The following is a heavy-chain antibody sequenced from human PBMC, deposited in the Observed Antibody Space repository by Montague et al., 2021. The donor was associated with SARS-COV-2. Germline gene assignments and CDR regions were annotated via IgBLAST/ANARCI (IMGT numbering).Heavy chain of an antibody. D-gene: IGHD4-17*01. CDR3: ARDYGDYSYYCGLDV. J-gene: IGHJ6*02. CDR2: IYSSGST. Sequence: TLSLTCTVSGGSIRSGSYYWSWIRQPPGKGLEWIGRIYSSGSTNYNPSLKSRVTISVDTSKNQFSLKLSSVTAADTAVYYCARDYGDYSYYCGLDVWGQGTTVTVSS. CDR1: GGSIRSGSYY. V-gene: IGHV4-61*02.